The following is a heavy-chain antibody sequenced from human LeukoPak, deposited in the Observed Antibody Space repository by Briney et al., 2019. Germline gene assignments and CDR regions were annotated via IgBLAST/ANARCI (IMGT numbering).Heavy chain of an antibody. CDR1: GGSITSTSYY. CDR2: IYYSGST. Sequence: RSSETLSLTCTVSGGSITSTSYYWGWIRQPPGKGLEWIGSIYYSGSTYYNPSLKSRVTISVDTSKNQFSLKLSSVTAADTAVYYCAREGSSSRYYFDYWGQGTLVTVSS. J-gene: IGHJ4*02. V-gene: IGHV4-39*07. CDR3: AREGSSSRYYFDY. D-gene: IGHD6-19*01.